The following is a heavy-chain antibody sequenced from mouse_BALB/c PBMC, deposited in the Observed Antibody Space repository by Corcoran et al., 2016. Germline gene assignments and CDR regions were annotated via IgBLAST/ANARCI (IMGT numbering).Heavy chain of an antibody. J-gene: IGHJ1*01. V-gene: IGHV14-3*02. CDR3: ARWDWYFDV. CDR2: IDPANGNT. CDR1: GFNIKDTY. Sequence: VQLQQSGTELVKPGASVKLSCTASGFNIKDTYMHWVKQRPEQGLEWIGRIDPANGNTKYDPKFQGKATITADTSSNTAYLQLSSLTSEDTAVYYCARWDWYFDVWGAGTTVTVSS.